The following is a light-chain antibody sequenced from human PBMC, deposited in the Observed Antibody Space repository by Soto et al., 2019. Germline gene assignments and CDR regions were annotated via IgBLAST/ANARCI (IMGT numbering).Light chain of an antibody. CDR3: QSYDSSLSGWV. V-gene: IGLV1-40*01. CDR2: GNS. Sequence: QSVLTQPPSVSGAPGQRVTISCTGSSSNIGAGYDVHWYQQLPGTAPKHLIYGNSNRPSGVPDRFSGSKPGTSAALAITGLQAEDEADYYCQSYDSSLSGWVFGGGTKLTVL. J-gene: IGLJ3*02. CDR1: SSNIGAGYD.